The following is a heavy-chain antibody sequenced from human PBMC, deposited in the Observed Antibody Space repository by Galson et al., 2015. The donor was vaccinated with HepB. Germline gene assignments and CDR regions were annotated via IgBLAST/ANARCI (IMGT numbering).Heavy chain of an antibody. CDR3: ARVLDIVVVPAAMGWFDP. J-gene: IGHJ5*02. CDR1: GGTFSSYA. V-gene: IGHV1-69*13. CDR2: IIPIFGTA. Sequence: SVKVSCKASGGTFSSYAISWVRQAPGQGLEWMGGIIPIFGTANYAQKFQGRVTITADESTSTAYMELSSLRSEDTAVYYCARVLDIVVVPAAMGWFDPWGQGTLVTVSS. D-gene: IGHD2-2*01.